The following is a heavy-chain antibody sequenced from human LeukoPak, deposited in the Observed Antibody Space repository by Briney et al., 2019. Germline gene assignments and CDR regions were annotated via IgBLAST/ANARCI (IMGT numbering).Heavy chain of an antibody. CDR2: VRSDGSNK. CDR3: AKEPYVYSSYPDY. J-gene: IGHJ4*02. Sequence: GGSLRLSCAASGFTFSSYGMHWVRQAPGKGLEWVAFVRSDGSNKYYADSVKGRFTISRDNSKLYLQMNSLRAEDTAVYYCAKEPYVYSSYPDYWGQGTLVTVSS. V-gene: IGHV3-30*02. CDR1: GFTFSSYG. D-gene: IGHD1-26*01.